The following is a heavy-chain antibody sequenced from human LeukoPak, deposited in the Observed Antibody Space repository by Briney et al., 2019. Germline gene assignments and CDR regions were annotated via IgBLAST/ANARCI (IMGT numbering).Heavy chain of an antibody. V-gene: IGHV4-4*09. D-gene: IGHD6-6*01. J-gene: IGHJ6*03. Sequence: SETLSLTCTVSGGSISSYYWSWIRQPPGKGLEGIGYIYTSGSTNYNPSLKSRVTISVDTSKNQFSLKLSSVTAADTAVYYCARVSPYSSSSGGSNYYMDVWGKGTTVTVSS. CDR2: IYTSGST. CDR3: ARVSPYSSSSGGSNYYMDV. CDR1: GGSISSYY.